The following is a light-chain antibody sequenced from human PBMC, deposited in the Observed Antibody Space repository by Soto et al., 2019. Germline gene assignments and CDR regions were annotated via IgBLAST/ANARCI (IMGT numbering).Light chain of an antibody. V-gene: IGKV3-11*01. CDR3: QQRHTWPLT. CDR2: DAS. Sequence: EIVLTQSPATLSLSAGERATLSCRASQSISTYLAWYQQGPGQAPRLLIYDASNRATGIPARFSGSGSGTDFTLSISSLEPEDFAVYYCQQRHTWPLTFGGGTKVEIK. CDR1: QSISTY. J-gene: IGKJ4*01.